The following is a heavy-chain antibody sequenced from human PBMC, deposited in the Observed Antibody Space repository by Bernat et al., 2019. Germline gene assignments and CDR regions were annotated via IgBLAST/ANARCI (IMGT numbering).Heavy chain of an antibody. CDR1: GFSVSSNY. Sequence: EVQLVETGGGLIQPGGSLRLSCAASGFSVSSNYMSWVRQAPGKGLECVSVIYSGGTTYYADSVKGRFTVSRDDSKNTLYLQMSSLRVEDTAVYYCARGAVYASSWYSSPFDYWGQGTLVTVSS. V-gene: IGHV3-53*02. J-gene: IGHJ4*02. CDR3: ARGAVYASSWYSSPFDY. CDR2: IYSGGTT. D-gene: IGHD6-13*01.